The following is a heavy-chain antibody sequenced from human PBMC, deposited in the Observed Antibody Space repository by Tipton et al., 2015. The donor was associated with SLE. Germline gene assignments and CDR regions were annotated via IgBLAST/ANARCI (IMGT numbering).Heavy chain of an antibody. V-gene: IGHV3-48*01. D-gene: IGHD6-19*01. Sequence: SLRLSCAASGFTFSSYSMNWVRQAPGKGLEWVSYISSSSSTIYYADSVKGRFTISRDNAKNSLYLQMNSLRAEDTAVYYCARSGSGWYTGGYFDLWGRGTLVTVSS. CDR3: ARSGSGWYTGGYFDL. CDR2: ISSSSSTI. CDR1: GFTFSSYS. J-gene: IGHJ2*01.